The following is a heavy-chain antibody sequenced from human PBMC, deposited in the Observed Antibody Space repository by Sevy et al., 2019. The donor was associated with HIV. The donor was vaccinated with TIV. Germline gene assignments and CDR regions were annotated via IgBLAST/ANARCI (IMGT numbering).Heavy chain of an antibody. CDR3: ARDGQFITMVRGVNVLDY. J-gene: IGHJ4*02. CDR2: IKQDGSEK. V-gene: IGHV3-7*03. Sequence: GGSLRLSCAASGFTFSSYWMSWVRHAPGKGLEWVANIKQDGSEKYYVDSVKGRFTISRDNAKNSLYLQMNSLRAEDTAVYYCARDGQFITMVRGVNVLDYWGQGTLVTVSS. CDR1: GFTFSSYW. D-gene: IGHD3-10*01.